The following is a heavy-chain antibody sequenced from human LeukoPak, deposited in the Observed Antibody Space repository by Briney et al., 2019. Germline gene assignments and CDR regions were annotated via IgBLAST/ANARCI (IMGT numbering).Heavy chain of an antibody. CDR2: TRDDGSKN. V-gene: IGHV3-30*02. Sequence: GGSLRLSCAASGFTFRSYGMHWVRQAPGKGLERVAYTRDDGSKNWYGDSVKGRFPISRDNPKNTLYLQMKSLRGEDTAVYYCTNGDCRGGRCSSGAYWGQGTLVTVSS. D-gene: IGHD2-15*01. J-gene: IGHJ4*02. CDR3: TNGDCRGGRCSSGAY. CDR1: GFTFRSYG.